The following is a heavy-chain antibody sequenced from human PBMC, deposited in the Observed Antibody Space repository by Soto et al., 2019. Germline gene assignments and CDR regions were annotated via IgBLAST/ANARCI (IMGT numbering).Heavy chain of an antibody. V-gene: IGHV1-8*01. CDR3: AREAASDPSFYYHYMDV. D-gene: IGHD3-10*01. CDR1: GYTFSNYN. J-gene: IGHJ6*03. CDR2: MNPDSGNT. Sequence: QEQLVQSGAEVKKPGAPVKVSCKASGYTFSNYNINWVRQASGQGLEWMGWMNPDSGNTGYAEKFRGRVTMTRNSSISTAYMELRGLRSEDTAVYYCAREAASDPSFYYHYMDVWGKGTTVTV.